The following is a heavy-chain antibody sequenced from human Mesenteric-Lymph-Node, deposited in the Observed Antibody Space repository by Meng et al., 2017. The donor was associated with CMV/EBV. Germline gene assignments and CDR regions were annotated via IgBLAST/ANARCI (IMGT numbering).Heavy chain of an antibody. Sequence: GESLKISCAASGFTFSTYVMRWFRQAPGKGLEWVSSINTGGGTYYADSVKGRFTVSRDNSKNTLHLQMDALRPEDAAIYYCAKRSATSPGYSDYWGQGTLVTVSS. V-gene: IGHV3-23*01. J-gene: IGHJ4*02. D-gene: IGHD1-1*01. CDR3: AKRSATSPGYSDY. CDR2: INTGGGT. CDR1: GFTFSTYV.